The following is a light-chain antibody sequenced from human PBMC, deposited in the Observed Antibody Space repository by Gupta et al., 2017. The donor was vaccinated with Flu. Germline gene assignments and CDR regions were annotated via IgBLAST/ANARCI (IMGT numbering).Light chain of an antibody. Sequence: SVLTQPLSVSATPGGNVFISCHGSYSNIGNTYVSWYQRPPGAAPKLLIFDNNKRPSGIPDRFSGSKSGTSATLGITGLQTGDEADYYCGTWDSSLGDVVFGGGTKLTVL. J-gene: IGLJ3*02. CDR2: DNN. CDR1: YSNIGNTY. V-gene: IGLV1-51*01. CDR3: GTWDSSLGDVV.